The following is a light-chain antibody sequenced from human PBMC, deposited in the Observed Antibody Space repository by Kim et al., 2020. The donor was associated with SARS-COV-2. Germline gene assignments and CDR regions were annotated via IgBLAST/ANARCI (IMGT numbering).Light chain of an antibody. V-gene: IGLV1-40*01. CDR3: QSYDSSLSGWV. CDR2: GNS. Sequence: RVTISCTGSSSNIGAGYDVHWYQQLPGTAPKPLIYGNSNRPSGVPDRFSGSKSGTSASLAITGLQAEDEADYYCQSYDSSLSGWVFGGGTKLTVL. CDR1: SSNIGAGYD. J-gene: IGLJ3*02.